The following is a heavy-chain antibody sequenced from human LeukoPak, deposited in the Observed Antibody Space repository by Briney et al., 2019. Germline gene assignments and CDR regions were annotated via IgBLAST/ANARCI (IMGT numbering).Heavy chain of an antibody. Sequence: GGSLRLSCAASGFTFSSYGMHWVRQAPGKGLEWVAVIWYDGSNKYYADSVKGRFTISRDNSKNTLYLQMNSLRAEDTAVYYCAKDDYGGNSVFNAFDIWGQGTMVTVSS. V-gene: IGHV3-33*06. CDR3: AKDDYGGNSVFNAFDI. CDR1: GFTFSSYG. D-gene: IGHD4-23*01. J-gene: IGHJ3*02. CDR2: IWYDGSNK.